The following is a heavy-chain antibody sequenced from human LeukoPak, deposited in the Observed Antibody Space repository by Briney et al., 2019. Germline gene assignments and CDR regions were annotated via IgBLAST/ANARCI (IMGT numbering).Heavy chain of an antibody. Sequence: ASLKVSCKASGYTFTSYGISWVRQAPGQGLEWMGCISAYNGNTNYAQKLQGRVSMTTDTSTSTPYMELRSLRSDDTAVYYCARDFRWSAVTTGGLDYWGQGTLVTVSP. CDR3: ARDFRWSAVTTGGLDY. CDR2: ISAYNGNT. D-gene: IGHD4-17*01. V-gene: IGHV1-18*01. J-gene: IGHJ4*02. CDR1: GYTFTSYG.